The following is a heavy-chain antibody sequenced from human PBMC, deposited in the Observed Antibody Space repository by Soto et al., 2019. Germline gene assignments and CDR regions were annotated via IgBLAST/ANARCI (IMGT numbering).Heavy chain of an antibody. V-gene: IGHV3-74*01. Sequence: EVQLVESGGGLVQPGGSLRLSCVASGFTFSSYWMHWVRQAPGEGLVWVSRINSDGSSTTSADSVKGRFTISRDNAKKTLYLQMNSLRAEDTAVYYCARDGRDYYYMDVWGKGTTVTVSS. CDR2: INSDGSST. CDR1: GFTFSSYW. CDR3: ARDGRDYYYMDV. J-gene: IGHJ6*03.